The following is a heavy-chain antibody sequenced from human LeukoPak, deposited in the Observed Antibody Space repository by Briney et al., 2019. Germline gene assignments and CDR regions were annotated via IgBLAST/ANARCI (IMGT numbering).Heavy chain of an antibody. CDR2: IYYSVST. CDR3: PRGSIVVISTCPPQKFTSHFDY. J-gene: IGHJ4*02. D-gene: IGHD2-2*01. Sequence: SETLSLTCTVSGGSISSYYWSWIRQPPGKGLEWIGYIYYSVSTNYNPSLKSRVTISVDTSKNQFSLKLNYVTAADTAVYYCPRGSIVVISTCPPQKFTSHFDYWGQGTLVTVSS. CDR1: GGSISSYY. V-gene: IGHV4-59*01.